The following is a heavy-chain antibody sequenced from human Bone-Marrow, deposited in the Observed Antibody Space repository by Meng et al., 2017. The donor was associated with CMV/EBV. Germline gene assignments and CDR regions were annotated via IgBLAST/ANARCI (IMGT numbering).Heavy chain of an antibody. V-gene: IGHV4-34*01. Sequence: GSLRLSCAVYGGSFSGYYWSWIRQPPGKGLEWIGEINHSGSTNYNPSLKSRVTISVDTSKNQFSLKLSSVTAADTAVYYCARGGSFGVVIGYYYYGMDVWGQGTTVTVSS. CDR1: GGSFSGYY. J-gene: IGHJ6*02. D-gene: IGHD3-3*01. CDR2: INHSGST. CDR3: ARGGSFGVVIGYYYYGMDV.